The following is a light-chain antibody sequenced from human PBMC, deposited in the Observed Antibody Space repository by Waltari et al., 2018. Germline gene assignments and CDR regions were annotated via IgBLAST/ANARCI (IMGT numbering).Light chain of an antibody. J-gene: IGLJ2*01. CDR1: KLGDKY. V-gene: IGLV3-1*01. Sequence: SYELTQPPSVSVSPGQTASITCSGDKLGDKYACWYQQKPGQSPLLVVYQDTKRPSGIPERFSGSKSGDTASLTITGTQAMDEADYYCQAWDNVPHVVFGRGTKLTV. CDR3: QAWDNVPHVV. CDR2: QDT.